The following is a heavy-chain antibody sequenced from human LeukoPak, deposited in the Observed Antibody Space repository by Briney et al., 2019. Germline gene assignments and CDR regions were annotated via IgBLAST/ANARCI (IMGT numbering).Heavy chain of an antibody. Sequence: PSETLSLTCAVYGGSFSGYYWSWIRQPPGKGLEWIGEINHSGSTNYNPSLKSRVTISVDTSKNQLSLKLSSVTAADTAVYYCASPTRSIAVAGTGAFDIWGQGTMVTVSS. CDR2: INHSGST. CDR1: GGSFSGYY. CDR3: ASPTRSIAVAGTGAFDI. J-gene: IGHJ3*02. V-gene: IGHV4-34*01. D-gene: IGHD6-19*01.